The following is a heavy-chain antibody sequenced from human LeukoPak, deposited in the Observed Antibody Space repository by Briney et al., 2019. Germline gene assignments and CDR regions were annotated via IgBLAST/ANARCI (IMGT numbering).Heavy chain of an antibody. CDR2: IKSKANGETR. J-gene: IGHJ4*02. D-gene: IGHD4/OR15-4a*01. V-gene: IGHV3-15*01. Sequence: GGSLRLSCAASGFTLSNAWTNWVRQAPSKGLEWVGLIKSKANGETRDYAAPVKGRFTISRDDSDNTLYLQMNSLKSEDTAVYYCVTEVSGCFPTWGQGTLVTVSS. CDR3: VTEVSGCFPT. CDR1: GFTLSNAW.